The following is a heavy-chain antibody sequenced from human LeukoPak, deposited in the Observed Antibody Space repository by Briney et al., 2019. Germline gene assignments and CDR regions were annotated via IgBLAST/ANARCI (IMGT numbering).Heavy chain of an antibody. V-gene: IGHV1-46*01. J-gene: IGHJ4*02. CDR3: ARDQEGFDY. Sequence: ASVKVSCKASGYTFINNYLHWVRQAPGQGLEWMGMIYPRDGSTSYAQNFQGRVTVTRDTSTTTVHMELRGLRSEDTAVYYCARDQEGFDYWGQGTVVTVSS. CDR2: IYPRDGST. CDR1: GYTFINNY.